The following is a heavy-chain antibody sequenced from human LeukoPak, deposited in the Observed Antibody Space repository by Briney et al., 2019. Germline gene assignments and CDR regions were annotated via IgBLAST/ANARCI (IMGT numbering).Heavy chain of an antibody. J-gene: IGHJ4*02. CDR3: ARAFEMATITAYYFDY. CDR1: GYTFTSYY. D-gene: IGHD5-24*01. Sequence: ASVKVSCKASGYTFTSYYMHWVRQAPGQGLEWMGIIKPSGGSTSYAQKFQGRVTMTRDTSTSTVYMELSSLRSEDTAVYYCARAFEMATITAYYFDYWGQGTLVTVSS. CDR2: IKPSGGST. V-gene: IGHV1-46*01.